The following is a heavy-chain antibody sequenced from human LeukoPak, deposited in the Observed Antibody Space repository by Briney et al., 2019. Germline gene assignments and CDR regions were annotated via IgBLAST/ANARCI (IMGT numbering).Heavy chain of an antibody. CDR3: ARAIVGAPAFDY. D-gene: IGHD1-26*01. CDR1: GFTFSSYW. V-gene: IGHV3-74*01. Sequence: GGSLRLSCAASGFTFSSYWVHWVRQAPGKGLVWVSRINTDGSSTSYADSVKGRFTISRDNAKNTLYLQMNSLRAEDTAVYYCARAIVGAPAFDYWGQGTLVTVSS. J-gene: IGHJ4*02. CDR2: INTDGSST.